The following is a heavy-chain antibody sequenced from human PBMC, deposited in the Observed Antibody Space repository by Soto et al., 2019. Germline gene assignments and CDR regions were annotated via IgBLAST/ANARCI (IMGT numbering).Heavy chain of an antibody. CDR3: VRTGLGWFDR. Sequence: SETLSLTCTVSGGSISSYYWSWVRQPPGKGLEWIGYIFYSGSSNYNPSLKSPVTISVDASKNQFSLKLSSVTAADTAVYYCVRTGLGWFDRWGKGNMVTVSS. J-gene: IGHJ5*02. CDR2: IFYSGSS. D-gene: IGHD1-1*01. CDR1: GGSISSYY. V-gene: IGHV4-59*01.